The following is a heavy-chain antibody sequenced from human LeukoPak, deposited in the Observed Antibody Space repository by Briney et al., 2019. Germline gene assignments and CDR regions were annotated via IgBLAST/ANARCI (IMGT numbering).Heavy chain of an antibody. Sequence: PGGSLRLSCAASGFTVSSNYMSWVRQAPGKGLECVSVIYSGGSTYYADSAKGRFTVYRDNSKNTLYLQMNSLRAEDTAVYYCARDTGYGDPFDYWGQGTLVTVSS. J-gene: IGHJ4*02. CDR3: ARDTGYGDPFDY. V-gene: IGHV3-53*01. CDR1: GFTVSSNY. CDR2: IYSGGST. D-gene: IGHD4-17*01.